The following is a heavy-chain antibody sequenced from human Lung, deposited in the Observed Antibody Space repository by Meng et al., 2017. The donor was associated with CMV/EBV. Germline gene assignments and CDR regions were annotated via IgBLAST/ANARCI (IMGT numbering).Heavy chain of an antibody. CDR2: IIPILGIA. D-gene: IGHD2-2*02. Sequence: SXXVSXKASGGTFSSYAISWVRQAPGQGLEWMGGIIPILGIANYAQKFQGRVTITADKSTSTAYMELSSLRSEDTAVYYCARGGTVVPAAIRGRGWFDPWGQGNXVNGAS. J-gene: IGHJ5*02. V-gene: IGHV1-69*10. CDR1: GGTFSSYA. CDR3: ARGGTVVPAAIRGRGWFDP.